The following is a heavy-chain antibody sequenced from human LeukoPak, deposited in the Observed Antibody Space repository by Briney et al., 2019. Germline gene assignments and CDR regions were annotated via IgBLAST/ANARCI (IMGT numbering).Heavy chain of an antibody. Sequence: ASVKVSCKASGYTFTGYYMHWVRQAPGQGLEWMGWINPKSGGTNYAQKFQGRVTMTRDTSISTAYMELSRLRSDDKAVYYCARDPRPYWNDYFFDYWGQGTLVTVSS. CDR1: GYTFTGYY. D-gene: IGHD1-1*01. CDR2: INPKSGGT. J-gene: IGHJ4*02. CDR3: ARDPRPYWNDYFFDY. V-gene: IGHV1-2*02.